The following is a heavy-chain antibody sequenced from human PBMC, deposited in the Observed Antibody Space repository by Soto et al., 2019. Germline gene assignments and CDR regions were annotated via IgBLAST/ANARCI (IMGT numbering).Heavy chain of an antibody. D-gene: IGHD6-13*01. Sequence: PGESLKISCKGSGYTFTSYWIAWVRQMPGKGLEWMGIIYPGDSDSRYSPTFQGQVTISADKSISTAYLQWSSLKAADTAIYYCARLKSAAAGMDVWGQGTTVTVSS. V-gene: IGHV5-51*01. CDR2: IYPGDSDS. CDR3: ARLKSAAAGMDV. CDR1: GYTFTSYW. J-gene: IGHJ6*02.